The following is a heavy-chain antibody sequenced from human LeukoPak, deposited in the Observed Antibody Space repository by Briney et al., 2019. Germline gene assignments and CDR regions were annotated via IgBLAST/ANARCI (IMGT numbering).Heavy chain of an antibody. CDR2: MNEDGSGT. Sequence: GGSLRLSCAVSGFSIRSSRMSWVRQTPGKGLEWVADMNEDGSGTYYVDSVKGRFTVSRDNAKNSLYLQMSSLRAEDTAVYYCARDPAWGAIDYWGQGTLVTVSS. J-gene: IGHJ4*02. V-gene: IGHV3-7*01. CDR1: GFSIRSSR. CDR3: ARDPAWGAIDY. D-gene: IGHD7-27*01.